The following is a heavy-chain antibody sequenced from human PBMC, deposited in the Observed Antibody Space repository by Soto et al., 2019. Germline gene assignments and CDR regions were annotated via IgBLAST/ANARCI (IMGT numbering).Heavy chain of an antibody. V-gene: IGHV1-69*13. CDR3: YGLWFGELLPFDY. CDR1: GGTFSSYA. CDR2: IIPIFGTA. Sequence: SVKVSCKASGGTFSSYAISWVRQAPGQGLEWMGGIIPIFGTANYAQKFQGRVTITADESTSTAYMELSSLRSEDTAVYYCYGLWFGELLPFDYWGQGTLVTVSS. D-gene: IGHD3-10*01. J-gene: IGHJ4*02.